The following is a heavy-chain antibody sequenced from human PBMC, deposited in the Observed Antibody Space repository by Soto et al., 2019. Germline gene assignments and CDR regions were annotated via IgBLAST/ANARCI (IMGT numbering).Heavy chain of an antibody. CDR1: GFTFSSYA. CDR3: AKVAYRAWWELLPRHY. CDR2: ISGSGGST. J-gene: IGHJ4*02. V-gene: IGHV3-23*01. Sequence: HPGGSLRLSCAASGFTFSSYAMSWVRQAPGKGLEWVSAISGSGGSTYYADSVKGRFTISRDNSKNTLYLQMNSLRAEDTAVYYCAKVAYRAWWELLPRHYWGQGTLVTVPQ. D-gene: IGHD1-26*01.